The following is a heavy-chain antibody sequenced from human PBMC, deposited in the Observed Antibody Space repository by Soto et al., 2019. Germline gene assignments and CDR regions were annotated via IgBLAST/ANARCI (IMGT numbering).Heavy chain of an antibody. D-gene: IGHD6-19*01. CDR2: ISAYNGNT. J-gene: IGHJ4*02. CDR1: GYTFTSYG. V-gene: IGHV1-18*01. CDR3: ARVGEQWLQRSVED. Sequence: ASVKVSCKASGYTFTSYGISWVRQAPGQGLEGMGWISAYNGNTNYAQKLQGRVTMTTDTSTSTAYMELRSLRSDDTAVYYCARVGEQWLQRSVEDCGQGTLVTVSS.